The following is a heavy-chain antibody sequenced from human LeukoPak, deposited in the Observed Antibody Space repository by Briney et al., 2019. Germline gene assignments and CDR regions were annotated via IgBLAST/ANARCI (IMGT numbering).Heavy chain of an antibody. CDR1: GFTFSSYG. D-gene: IGHD1-7*01. Sequence: PGGSLRLSCAASGFTFSSYGMHWVRQAPGKGLEWVAVIWYDGSNKYYADSVKGRFTISRDNSKNTLYLQMNSLRAEDTAVYYCAKDWVSPSIIGTTGGYWGQGTLVTVSS. J-gene: IGHJ4*02. CDR3: AKDWVSPSIIGTTGGY. V-gene: IGHV3-30*02. CDR2: IWYDGSNK.